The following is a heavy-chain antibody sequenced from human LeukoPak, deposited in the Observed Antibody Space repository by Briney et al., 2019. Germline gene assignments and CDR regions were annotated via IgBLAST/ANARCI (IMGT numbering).Heavy chain of an antibody. Sequence: GGSLRLSCAASGFTFSDNAMSWVHQAPGKGLEWVSAISASGGTIYYADSVKGRFIISRDNSKNTLYLQMHSLRAEDTAVYYCAKATMIIGGFDYWGQGTLVTVSS. V-gene: IGHV3-23*01. D-gene: IGHD3-22*01. J-gene: IGHJ4*02. CDR1: GFTFSDNA. CDR3: AKATMIIGGFDY. CDR2: ISASGGTI.